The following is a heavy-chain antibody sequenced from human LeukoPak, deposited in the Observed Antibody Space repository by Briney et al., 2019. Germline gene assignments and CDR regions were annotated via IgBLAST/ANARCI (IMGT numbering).Heavy chain of an antibody. J-gene: IGHJ4*02. CDR3: AKDFYSSSSPHFDY. V-gene: IGHV3-23*01. CDR1: GFTFSSFA. D-gene: IGHD6-6*01. CDR2: ISGRDGST. Sequence: PGGSLRLSCAASGFTFSSFAMSWVRQAPGKGLEWVSGISGRDGSTYYADSVKGRFTISRDNSKNTLYLQMNSLRAEDTAVYYCAKDFYSSSSPHFDYWGQGTLVTVSS.